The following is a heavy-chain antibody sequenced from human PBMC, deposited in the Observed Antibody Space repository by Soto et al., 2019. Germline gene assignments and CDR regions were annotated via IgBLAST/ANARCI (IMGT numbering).Heavy chain of an antibody. CDR3: ARLGRFFQSIVF. CDR1: GGSISPYY. CDR2: IYFGGTT. D-gene: IGHD1-26*01. Sequence: SETLCLTCTVSGGSISPYYWSWIRQPPGKGLEWIGYIYFGGTTKYNPSLKSRVSMSVDTSKNQFSLKLTSVTAADTAVYYCARLGRFFQSIVFWGQGTLVTLST. V-gene: IGHV4-59*08. J-gene: IGHJ4*02.